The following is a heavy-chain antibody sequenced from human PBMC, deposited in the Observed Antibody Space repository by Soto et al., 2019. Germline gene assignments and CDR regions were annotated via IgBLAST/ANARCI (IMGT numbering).Heavy chain of an antibody. V-gene: IGHV1-2*04. D-gene: IGHD3-22*01. CDR1: GYTLTGYY. CDR2: INPNSGGT. J-gene: IGHJ3*02. Sequence: ASVKVSCKASGYTLTGYYMHWVRQAPGQGLEWMGWINPNSGGTNYAQKFQGWVTMTRDTSISTAYMELSRLRSDDTAVYYCARESSYDSSGYYSAKYAFDIWGQGTMVTVSS. CDR3: ARESSYDSSGYYSAKYAFDI.